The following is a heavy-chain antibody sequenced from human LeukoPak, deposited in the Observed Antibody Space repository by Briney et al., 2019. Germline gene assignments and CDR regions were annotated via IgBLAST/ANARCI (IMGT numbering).Heavy chain of an antibody. CDR2: ISAYNGNT. D-gene: IGHD6-19*01. J-gene: IGHJ5*02. Sequence: ASVKVSCKASGYTFNTYGINWVRQAPGQGLEWMGWISAYNGNTNYAQNFQGRITLTTDTSTSTAYMELTSLRFDDTAGYYCARDGRQWVPLNWFDPWGQGTLVIVSS. V-gene: IGHV1-18*04. CDR1: GYTFNTYG. CDR3: ARDGRQWVPLNWFDP.